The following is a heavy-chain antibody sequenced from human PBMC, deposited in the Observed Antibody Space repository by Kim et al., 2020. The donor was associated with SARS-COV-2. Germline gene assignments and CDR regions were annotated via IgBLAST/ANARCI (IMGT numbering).Heavy chain of an antibody. CDR3: ARGNSSNDFHSFDY. D-gene: IGHD6-13*01. Sequence: GGSLRLSCAVSGFNFRTIGMSWVRQAPGKGLEWVSYINHDAGSKYYADSVKGRFTVSGDSAKNSVFLQMNSLRDEDTALYYCARGNSSNDFHSFDYWGQGTLFTVST. CDR2: INHDAGSK. J-gene: IGHJ4*02. V-gene: IGHV3-48*02. CDR1: GFNFRTIG.